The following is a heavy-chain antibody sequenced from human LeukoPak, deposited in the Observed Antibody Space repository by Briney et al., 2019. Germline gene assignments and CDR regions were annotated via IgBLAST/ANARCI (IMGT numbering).Heavy chain of an antibody. V-gene: IGHV4-59*01. Sequence: PSETLSLTCTVSGGSISSYYWSWIRQPPGKGLEWIGYIYYSGSTNYNPSLKSRVTISVDTSKNQFSLKLPSVTAADTAVYYCARGLTYYFDSSGYYVTDAFDIWGQGTMVTVSS. CDR2: IYYSGST. J-gene: IGHJ3*02. CDR3: ARGLTYYFDSSGYYVTDAFDI. CDR1: GGSISSYY. D-gene: IGHD3-22*01.